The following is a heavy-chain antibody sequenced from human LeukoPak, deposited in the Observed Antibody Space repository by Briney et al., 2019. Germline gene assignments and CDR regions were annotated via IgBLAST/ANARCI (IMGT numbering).Heavy chain of an antibody. D-gene: IGHD4-17*01. CDR2: IYHGGST. CDR3: ARDQGYGDEHYYYYYMDV. Sequence: SETLSLTCGVSGGSISSGNWWSWVRQPPGKGLEWIGEIYHGGSTNYSPSLKSRVTMSVDTSKNQFSLKLSSVTAADTAVYYCARDQGYGDEHYYYYYMDVWGKGTTVTVSS. J-gene: IGHJ6*03. V-gene: IGHV4-4*02. CDR1: GGSISSGNW.